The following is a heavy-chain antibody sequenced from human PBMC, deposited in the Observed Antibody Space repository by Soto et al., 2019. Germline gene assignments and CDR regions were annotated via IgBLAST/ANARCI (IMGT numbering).Heavy chain of an antibody. V-gene: IGHV4-34*01. D-gene: IGHD3-16*01. Sequence: SETLSLTCAVYGGSFSGYYWSWIRQPPGKGLEWIGEINHSGSTNYNPSLKSRVTISVDTSKNQFSLKLSSVTAADTAVYYCAMSLRGDYYYYGMDVWGQGPTVTVS. J-gene: IGHJ6*02. CDR2: INHSGST. CDR1: GGSFSGYY. CDR3: AMSLRGDYYYYGMDV.